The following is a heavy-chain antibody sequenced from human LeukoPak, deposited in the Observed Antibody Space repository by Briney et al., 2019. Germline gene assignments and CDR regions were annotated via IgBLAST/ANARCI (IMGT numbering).Heavy chain of an antibody. Sequence: GASVKVSCKASGGTFISYAISWVRQAPGQGLEWXXXIIPIFGIANYAQKFQGRVTITADKSTSTAYMELSSLRSEDTAVYYCARGYSGYDSYYGMDVWGQGTTVTVSS. CDR1: GGTFISYA. CDR3: ARGYSGYDSYYGMDV. J-gene: IGHJ6*02. V-gene: IGHV1-69*10. D-gene: IGHD5-12*01. CDR2: IIPIFGIA.